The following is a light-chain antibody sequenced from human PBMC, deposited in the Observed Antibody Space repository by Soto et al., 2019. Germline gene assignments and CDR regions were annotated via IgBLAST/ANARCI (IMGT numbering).Light chain of an antibody. CDR2: DAS. CDR1: QSISSW. Sequence: DIQMTQSPSTLSASVGDRVTITCRASQSISSWLAWYQQKPGKAPKLLIYDASSLESGVPSGFSGSRSGTAVTLAINGLRADEFANYDCQQYNSYWTFGQGTKVESK. CDR3: QQYNSYWT. V-gene: IGKV1-5*01. J-gene: IGKJ1*01.